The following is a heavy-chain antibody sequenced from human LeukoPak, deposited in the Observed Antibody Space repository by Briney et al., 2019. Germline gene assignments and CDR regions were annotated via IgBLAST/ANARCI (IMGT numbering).Heavy chain of an antibody. Sequence: GGSLRPSCAASRFTVRSNYMSWVRQAPGKGLEWVSVIYSGGRTYYADAVKGRFTISRDNSKNTLYLQMNSLRAEDTAVYYCARSPYNWNDSPYYMDVWGKGTTVTVSS. V-gene: IGHV3-66*02. CDR3: ARSPYNWNDSPYYMDV. D-gene: IGHD1-1*01. CDR2: IYSGGRT. J-gene: IGHJ6*03. CDR1: RFTVRSNY.